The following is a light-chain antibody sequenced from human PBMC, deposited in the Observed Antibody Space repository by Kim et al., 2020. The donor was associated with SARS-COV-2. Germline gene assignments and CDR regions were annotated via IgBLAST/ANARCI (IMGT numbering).Light chain of an antibody. CDR1: SGSIASNF. CDR2: EDD. CDR3: RSYDSNDHWV. J-gene: IGLJ3*02. Sequence: NFMLTQPHSVSESPGKTVTISCTGSSGSIASNFVQWYQQRPGSAPTTVIYEDDQRPSGVPERFSGSIDSSSNSASLTISGLKAEDEADYYCRSYDSNDHWVFGGGTQLTVL. V-gene: IGLV6-57*02.